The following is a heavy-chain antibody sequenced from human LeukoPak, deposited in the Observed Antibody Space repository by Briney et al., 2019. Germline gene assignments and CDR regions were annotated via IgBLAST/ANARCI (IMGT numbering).Heavy chain of an antibody. CDR1: GGSIKNFY. D-gene: IGHD3-10*01. CDR2: IYHTGST. V-gene: IGHV4-59*01. Sequence: SETLSLTCTVSGGSIKNFYWYWVRQPPGKGLEWIGYIYHTGSTNYNPSLKNRVTMSVDTSKNLLSLRLTHLTAADTAVYYCARVGDSGSSFDYWGQGTQVTVSS. CDR3: ARVGDSGSSFDY. J-gene: IGHJ4*02.